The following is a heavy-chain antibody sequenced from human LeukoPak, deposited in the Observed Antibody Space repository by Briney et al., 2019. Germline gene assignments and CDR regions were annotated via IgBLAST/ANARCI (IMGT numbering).Heavy chain of an antibody. J-gene: IGHJ4*02. D-gene: IGHD3-16*01. CDR2: ISAYNGNT. Sequence: GASVKVSCKASGYTFTSYGISWVRQAPGQGLEWMGWISAYNGNTNYAQKLQGRVTMTTDTSTTTAYKELRSLRSDDTAVYYCAREVLGLPFVYWGQGTLVTVSS. CDR1: GYTFTSYG. V-gene: IGHV1-18*01. CDR3: AREVLGLPFVY.